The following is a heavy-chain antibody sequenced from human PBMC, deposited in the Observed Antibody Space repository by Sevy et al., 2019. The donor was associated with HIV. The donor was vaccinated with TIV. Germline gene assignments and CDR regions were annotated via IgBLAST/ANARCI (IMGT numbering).Heavy chain of an antibody. V-gene: IGHV3-30*04. Sequence: GGSLRLSCAASGFSVSSHAMHWVRQAPGKGLEWVALLSYDGRAQYYVDSVKGRFSISRDNSKNILYLQMNSLRPADTASYYCTRDAGYSVGWYPSNYWGQGTLVTVSS. CDR2: LSYDGRAQ. CDR1: GFSVSSHA. D-gene: IGHD6-19*01. J-gene: IGHJ4*02. CDR3: TRDAGYSVGWYPSNY.